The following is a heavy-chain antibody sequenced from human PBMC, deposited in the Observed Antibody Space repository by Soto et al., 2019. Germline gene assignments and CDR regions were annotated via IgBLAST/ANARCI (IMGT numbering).Heavy chain of an antibody. CDR3: ATGGGAYYDILTGYTSNWLDP. J-gene: IGHJ5*02. CDR2: ISGSGGST. CDR1: GFTFSSYA. V-gene: IGHV3-23*01. D-gene: IGHD3-9*01. Sequence: GSLRLSCAASGFTFSSYAMSWVRQAPGKGLEWVSAISGSGGSTYYADSVKGRFTISRDNSKNTLYLQMNSLRAEDTAVYYCATGGGAYYDILTGYTSNWLDPWGQGT.